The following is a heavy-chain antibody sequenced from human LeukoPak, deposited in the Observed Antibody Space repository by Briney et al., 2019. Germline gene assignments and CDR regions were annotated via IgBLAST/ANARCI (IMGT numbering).Heavy chain of an antibody. CDR3: AKSQKGYFDY. V-gene: IGHV1-2*06. CDR1: GYTFTNYY. Sequence: ASVKVSCKASGYTFTNYYIHWVRQAPGQGLEWMGRINPNSGDTNYAQKFQGRVTMTRDTSINTAYMELSGLRSDDTAVYYCAKSQKGYFDYWGQGTLVTVSS. J-gene: IGHJ4*02. CDR2: INPNSGDT.